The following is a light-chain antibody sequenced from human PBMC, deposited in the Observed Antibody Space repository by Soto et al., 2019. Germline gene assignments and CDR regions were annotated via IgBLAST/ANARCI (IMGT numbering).Light chain of an antibody. J-gene: IGKJ1*01. CDR3: QQYNNWGWT. CDR2: GAS. V-gene: IGKV3-15*01. CDR1: QRVSSN. Sequence: EIVMTQSPATLSVSPGERATLSCRASQRVSSNLAWYQQKPGQAPRLLIYGASTRATGIPARFSGSGSGTDFTLTIISLQSEDFPVYYCQQYNNWGWTFGQGTKVEIK.